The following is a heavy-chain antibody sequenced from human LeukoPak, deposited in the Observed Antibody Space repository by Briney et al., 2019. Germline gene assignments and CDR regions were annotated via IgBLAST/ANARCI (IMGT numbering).Heavy chain of an antibody. Sequence: ASVKVSCKASGYTFTGYYMHWVRQAPGQGLEWMGWINPNSGGTNYAQDFQGWVTMTRDTSISTAYVELSRLRSDDTAVYYCVRDQSTVTTPHFDYWGQGTLVTVPS. CDR2: INPNSGGT. CDR1: GYTFTGYY. CDR3: VRDQSTVTTPHFDY. J-gene: IGHJ4*02. D-gene: IGHD4-17*01. V-gene: IGHV1-2*04.